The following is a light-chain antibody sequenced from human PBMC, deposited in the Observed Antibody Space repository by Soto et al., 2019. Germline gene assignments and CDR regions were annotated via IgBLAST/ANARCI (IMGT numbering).Light chain of an antibody. Sequence: QSVLTQPASVSGSPGQSTTISCTGTSSDVGAYIYVSWYQQHPGKAPKLMIYEVTNRPSGVSNRFSGSKSANTASLTISGLQAEDEADYYCSSYTSISTPYVFGTGTKVTVL. CDR1: SSDVGAYIY. V-gene: IGLV2-14*01. J-gene: IGLJ1*01. CDR3: SSYTSISTPYV. CDR2: EVT.